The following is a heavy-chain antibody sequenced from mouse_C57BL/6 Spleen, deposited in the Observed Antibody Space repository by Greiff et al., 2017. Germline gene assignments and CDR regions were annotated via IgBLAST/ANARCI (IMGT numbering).Heavy chain of an antibody. CDR3: ARPLYYYGLDY. CDR2: IYPNSGST. V-gene: IGHV1-64*01. CDR1: GYTFTSYW. J-gene: IGHJ2*01. D-gene: IGHD1-1*01. Sequence: QVQLQQPGAELVKPGASVKLSCKASGYTFTSYWMHWVKQRPGQGLEWIGMIYPNSGSTNYNEKFKSKATLTVDKSSSTAYMQLSSLTSEDSAVYYCARPLYYYGLDYWGQGTTLTVSS.